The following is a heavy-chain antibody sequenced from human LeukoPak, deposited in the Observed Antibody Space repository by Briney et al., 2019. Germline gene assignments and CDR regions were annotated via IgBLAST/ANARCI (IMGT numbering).Heavy chain of an antibody. D-gene: IGHD2-8*01. CDR2: IIPILGIA. CDR3: ARDLYYGDRIKTKLVSP. V-gene: IGHV1-69*04. Sequence: GASVKVSCKASGGTFSSYAISWVRQAPGQGLEWMGRIIPILGIANYAQKFQGRVTITADKSTSTAYMELSSLRSEDTAVYYCARDLYYGDRIKTKLVSPWGQGTLVTVSS. J-gene: IGHJ5*02. CDR1: GGTFSSYA.